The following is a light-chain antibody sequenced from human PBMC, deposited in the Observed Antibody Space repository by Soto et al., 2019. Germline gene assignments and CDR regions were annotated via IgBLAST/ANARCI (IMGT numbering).Light chain of an antibody. CDR3: RSYTRSXSYV. V-gene: IGLV2-14*01. J-gene: IGLJ1*01. Sequence: QSFLTQPASVSGSPVQSITISCTGTSSDVGGYNYVSWYQQHPGKAPKLMIYEVSNRPSGFSNRFSGSKSGNTASLTISGLQAEDEADYYCRSYTRSXSYVVGTGTKVXV. CDR1: SSDVGGYNY. CDR2: EVS.